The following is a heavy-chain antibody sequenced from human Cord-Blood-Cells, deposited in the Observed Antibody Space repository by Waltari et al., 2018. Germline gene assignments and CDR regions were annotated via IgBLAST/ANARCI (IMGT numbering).Heavy chain of an antibody. J-gene: IGHJ4*02. CDR1: GYSISSGYY. Sequence: QVQLQESGPGLVKPSETLSLTCTVSGYSISSGYYWGWIRQPPGKGLEWIGSIYHSGSTDYNPALKSRVTISVDTSKNQFSLTLISVTAADTAVYYCARAGRAAFNPNATYFDYCGQGTLVTVSS. V-gene: IGHV4-38-2*02. D-gene: IGHD6-13*01. CDR3: ARAGRAAFNPNATYFDY. CDR2: IYHSGST.